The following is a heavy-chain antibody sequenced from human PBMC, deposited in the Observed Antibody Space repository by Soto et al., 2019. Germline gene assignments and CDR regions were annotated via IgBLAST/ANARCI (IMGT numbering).Heavy chain of an antibody. Sequence: TLSLTCAVYGGSFSGYYWSWIRQPPGKGLEWIGEINHSGSTNYNPSLKSRVTISVDTSKNQFSLKLSSVTAADTAVYYCARGYYDYVWGSYRYYYGMDVWGQGTTVTVSS. J-gene: IGHJ6*02. D-gene: IGHD3-16*02. CDR1: GGSFSGYY. CDR2: INHSGST. V-gene: IGHV4-34*01. CDR3: ARGYYDYVWGSYRYYYGMDV.